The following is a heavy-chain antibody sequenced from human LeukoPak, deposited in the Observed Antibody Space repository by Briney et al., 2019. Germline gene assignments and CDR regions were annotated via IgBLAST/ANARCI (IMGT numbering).Heavy chain of an antibody. CDR3: ARDIGGYSYAPESY. Sequence: SVKVSCKASGGTFSSDAISWVRQAPGQGLEWIGRIIPILNIANYAQKFQGRVTMTRDTSTSTVYMELSSLRSEDTAVYYCARDIGGYSYAPESYWGQGALVTVSS. D-gene: IGHD5-18*01. CDR2: IIPILNIA. V-gene: IGHV1-69*04. CDR1: GGTFSSDA. J-gene: IGHJ4*02.